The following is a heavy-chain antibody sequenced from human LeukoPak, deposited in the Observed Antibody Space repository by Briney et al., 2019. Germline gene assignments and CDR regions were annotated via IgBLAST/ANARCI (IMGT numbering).Heavy chain of an antibody. CDR2: ISAYNGNT. V-gene: IGHV1-18*01. CDR1: GYTFTSYG. Sequence: ASVKVSCKASGYTFTSYGISWVRQAPGQGLEWMGWISAYNGNTNYAQKLQGRVTMTTDTSTSTAYMELRSLRSDDTAVYYCASGENFCSGGSCYPEYFDYWGQGTLVTVSS. CDR3: ASGENFCSGGSCYPEYFDY. J-gene: IGHJ4*02. D-gene: IGHD2-15*01.